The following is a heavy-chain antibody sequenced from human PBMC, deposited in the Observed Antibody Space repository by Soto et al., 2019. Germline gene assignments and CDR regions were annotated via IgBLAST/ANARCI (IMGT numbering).Heavy chain of an antibody. CDR2: ISYDGSNK. CDR3: AKDLVAVALGIDYYYGMDV. J-gene: IGHJ6*02. Sequence: GGSLRLSCAASGFTFSSYGMHWVRQAPGKGLEWVAVISYDGSNKYYADSVKGRFTISRDNAKNTLYLQMNSLRAEDTAVYYCAKDLVAVALGIDYYYGMDVWGQGTTVTVSS. D-gene: IGHD6-19*01. V-gene: IGHV3-30*18. CDR1: GFTFSSYG.